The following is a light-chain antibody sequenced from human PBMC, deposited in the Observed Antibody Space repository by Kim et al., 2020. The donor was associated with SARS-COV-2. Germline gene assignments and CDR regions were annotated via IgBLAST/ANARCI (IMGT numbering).Light chain of an antibody. CDR3: QQSYNIPRT. CDR1: QSISNY. CDR2: AAS. V-gene: IGKV1-39*01. J-gene: IGKJ1*01. Sequence: ASVGARGTMTCRASQSISNYLNWYQQKPGKAPNLRIYAASSLQSGVPPRFSGSGSGTDFTLSINNLQPEDFATYYCQQSYNIPRTFGQGTKVDIK.